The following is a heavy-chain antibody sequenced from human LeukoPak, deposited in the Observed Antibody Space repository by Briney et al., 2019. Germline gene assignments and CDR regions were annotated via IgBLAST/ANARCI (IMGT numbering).Heavy chain of an antibody. CDR1: GYSISSGYC. V-gene: IGHV4-38-2*01. CDR3: ARTAYSGSYYFDY. Sequence: SETLSLTCAVSGYSISSGYCWGWIRQPPGKGLEWIGSIYHSGSTYYNPSLKSRVTISVDTSKNQFSLKLSSVTAADTAVYYCARTAYSGSYYFDYWGQGTLVTVSS. CDR2: IYHSGST. J-gene: IGHJ4*02. D-gene: IGHD1-26*01.